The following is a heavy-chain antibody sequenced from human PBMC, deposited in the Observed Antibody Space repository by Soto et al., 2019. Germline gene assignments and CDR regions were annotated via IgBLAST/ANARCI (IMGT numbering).Heavy chain of an antibody. V-gene: IGHV3-9*01. CDR2: ISWKSGTI. CDR3: AKDMCARSDSLLNWFDP. Sequence: EVQLVESGGGLVQPGGSLRLSCAASGFTFDDYVMHWVRQAPGKGLEWVSGISWKSGTIGYADSVQVRFTISGDNAKNSLYLHMSSLRSEDTAFDYCAKDMCARSDSLLNWFDPWGQGTLVTVSS. CDR1: GFTFDDYV. J-gene: IGHJ5*02. D-gene: IGHD2-2*01.